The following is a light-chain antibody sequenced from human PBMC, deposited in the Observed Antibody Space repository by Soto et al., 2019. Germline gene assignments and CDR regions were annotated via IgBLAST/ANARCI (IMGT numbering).Light chain of an antibody. CDR2: GAS. V-gene: IGKV3-20*01. CDR3: QQYGSSTYT. J-gene: IGKJ2*01. Sequence: EIVLTRSPGSLSLSPRERATLSCRASQSVSSNHLAWYQQKPGQAPRLLIYGASRRATGIPDRFSGSGSGTDFTLTISRLEPEDFAVYYCQQYGSSTYTFGQGTKVEIK. CDR1: QSVSSNH.